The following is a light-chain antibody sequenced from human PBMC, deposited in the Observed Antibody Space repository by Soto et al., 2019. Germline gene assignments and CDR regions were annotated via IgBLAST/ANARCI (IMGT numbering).Light chain of an antibody. CDR3: QQRSNWPRT. CDR1: QSVNRY. J-gene: IGKJ1*01. Sequence: ESVLTQSPGTLSLSPGESATLSCRASQSVNRYLVWYQQKPGQAPRLLIYDASNRATGIPARFSGSGSGTDFTLTISSLEPEDFAVYYCQQRSNWPRTFGQGTKVDI. CDR2: DAS. V-gene: IGKV3-11*01.